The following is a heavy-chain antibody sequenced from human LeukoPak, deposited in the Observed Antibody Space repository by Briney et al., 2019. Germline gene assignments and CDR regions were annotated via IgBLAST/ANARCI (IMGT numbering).Heavy chain of an antibody. CDR2: VNVYNGDT. CDR3: ARVYDSSGYYYDRAYDAFDI. V-gene: IGHV1-18*01. D-gene: IGHD3-22*01. CDR1: GYTFSSYG. Sequence: ASVKVSCRASGYTFSSYGFSWVRQAPGQGLEWMGWVNVYNGDTNYAQKFQGRVIMTSDASTSTGYMELSSLRSEDTAVYYCARVYDSSGYYYDRAYDAFDIWGQGTMVTVSS. J-gene: IGHJ3*02.